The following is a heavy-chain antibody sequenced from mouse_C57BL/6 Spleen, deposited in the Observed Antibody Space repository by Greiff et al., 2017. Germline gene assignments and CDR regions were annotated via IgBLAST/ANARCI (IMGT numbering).Heavy chain of an antibody. J-gene: IGHJ2*01. CDR2: INPSSGYT. CDR1: GYTFTSYW. CDR3: ARSEGYYGSSYLDY. D-gene: IGHD1-1*01. V-gene: IGHV1-7*01. Sequence: VQLVESGAELAKPGASVKLSCTASGYTFTSYWMHWVKQRPGQGLEWIGYINPSSGYTKYNQKFKAKATLTADKSSSTAYMQLSSLTYEDSAVYYCARSEGYYGSSYLDYWGQGTTLTVSS.